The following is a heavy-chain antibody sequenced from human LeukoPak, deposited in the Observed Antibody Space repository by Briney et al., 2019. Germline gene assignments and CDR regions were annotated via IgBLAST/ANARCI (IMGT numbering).Heavy chain of an antibody. CDR3: AKDTSYYDSSFDY. V-gene: IGHV3-9*01. Sequence: PGGSLRLSCAAPGFTFDDYAMHWVRQAPGKGLEWVSGISWNSGSIGYADSVKGRFTISRDNAKNSLYLQMNSLRAEDTALYYCAKDTSYYDSSFDYWGQGTLVTVSS. CDR2: ISWNSGSI. D-gene: IGHD3-22*01. CDR1: GFTFDDYA. J-gene: IGHJ4*02.